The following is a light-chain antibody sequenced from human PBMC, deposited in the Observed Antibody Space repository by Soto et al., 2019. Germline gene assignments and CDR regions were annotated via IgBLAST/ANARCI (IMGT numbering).Light chain of an antibody. CDR3: FSFTTDWTHV. Sequence: QCLLTQPASVSGSPGQSITISCTGSSSDIGAYNYVSWFQQYPGKAPKLIISEVSNRPSGVSNRFSGSKSGTAASLTISGLQTEDEADYFCFSFTTDWTHVFGTGTKVTVL. CDR2: EVS. J-gene: IGLJ1*01. CDR1: SSDIGAYNY. V-gene: IGLV2-14*01.